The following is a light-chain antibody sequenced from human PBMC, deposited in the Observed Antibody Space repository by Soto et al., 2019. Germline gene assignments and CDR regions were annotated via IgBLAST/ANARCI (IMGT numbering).Light chain of an antibody. Sequence: QSALTQPASASGSPGQSITISCTGTSSDVGGYNYVSWYQQHPGTAPKLMIYDVSNRPSGVSNRFCCSRSGYTSSLTISGLRPQDEVDADCYSDTSTSSRLDVFGTGTKLTVL. J-gene: IGLJ1*01. V-gene: IGLV2-14*01. CDR2: DVS. CDR1: SSDVGGYNY. CDR3: YSDTSTSSRLDV.